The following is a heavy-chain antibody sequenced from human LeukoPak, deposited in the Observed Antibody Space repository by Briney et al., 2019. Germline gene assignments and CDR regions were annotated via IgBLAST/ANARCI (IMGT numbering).Heavy chain of an antibody. D-gene: IGHD5-18*01. CDR2: IKQDGSTK. CDR3: ARDEGWIQLYF. CDR1: GFSFSRYW. V-gene: IGHV3-7*03. J-gene: IGHJ4*02. Sequence: GGSLRLSCAASGFSFSRYWMIWVRQAPGKGLEWVANIKQDGSTKNYVDSVKGRFTISRDNAKNSLYLQMNSLRVEDTAAYYCARDEGWIQLYFRGQGTLVTVSS.